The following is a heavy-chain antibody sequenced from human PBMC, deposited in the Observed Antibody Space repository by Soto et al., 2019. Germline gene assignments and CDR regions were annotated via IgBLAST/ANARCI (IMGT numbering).Heavy chain of an antibody. D-gene: IGHD2-15*01. CDR1: GGTFSSYA. Sequence: QVQLVQSGAEVKKPGSSVKVSCKASGGTFSSYAISWVRQAPGQGLEWMGGIIPIFATANYAQKFQDRVKMTADESTSSAYMELSSLRSEDTAVYYCARERYYCSGGSGYFEGYYYYGMDVWGQGTTVTVSS. J-gene: IGHJ6*02. V-gene: IGHV1-69*12. CDR2: IIPIFATA. CDR3: ARERYYCSGGSGYFEGYYYYGMDV.